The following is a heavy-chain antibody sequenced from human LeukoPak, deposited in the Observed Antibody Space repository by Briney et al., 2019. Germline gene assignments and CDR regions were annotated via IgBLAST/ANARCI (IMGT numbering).Heavy chain of an antibody. D-gene: IGHD2-2*01. CDR2: INHSGST. CDR1: GGSFSGYY. Sequence: PSETLSLTCAVYGGSFSGYYWSWIRQPPGKGLEWIGEINHSGSTNYNPSLKSRVTISVDTPKNQFSLKLSSVTAADTAVYYCARGRGEIVVVPAPVPFDYWGQGTLVTVSS. J-gene: IGHJ4*02. CDR3: ARGRGEIVVVPAPVPFDY. V-gene: IGHV4-34*01.